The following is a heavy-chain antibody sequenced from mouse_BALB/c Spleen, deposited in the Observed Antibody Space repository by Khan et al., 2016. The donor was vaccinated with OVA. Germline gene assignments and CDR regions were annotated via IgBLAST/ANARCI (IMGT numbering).Heavy chain of an antibody. CDR1: GYTFTNYW. CDR3: IREDFDY. J-gene: IGHJ2*01. Sequence: QVQLQQPGAELVRPGASVKLSCKTSGYTFTNYWINWVKQRPGQGLEWIGNIYPSDSYTNYNQKFKDKATLTVDKSSSTAYMQLSSPTSEDSAVYYCIREDFDYWGQGTTLTVSS. V-gene: IGHV1-69*02. CDR2: IYPSDSYT.